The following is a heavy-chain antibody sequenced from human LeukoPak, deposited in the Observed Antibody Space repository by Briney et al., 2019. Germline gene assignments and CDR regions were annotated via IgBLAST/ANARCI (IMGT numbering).Heavy chain of an antibody. V-gene: IGHV1-46*01. D-gene: IGHD6-19*01. CDR3: GRVVSSGSDDAFDI. CDR2: INPSGGST. Sequence: AXVKVSCXASGYTFTSYYMHWVRQAPGQGLEWMGIINPSGGSTSYAQKFQGRVTMTRDMSTSTVYMELSRLRSEDTAVYYCGRVVSSGSDDAFDIWGQGTMVTVSS. J-gene: IGHJ3*02. CDR1: GYTFTSYY.